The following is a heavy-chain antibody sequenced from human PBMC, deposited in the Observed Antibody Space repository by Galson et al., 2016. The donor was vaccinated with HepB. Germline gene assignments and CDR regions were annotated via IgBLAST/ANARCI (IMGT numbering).Heavy chain of an antibody. V-gene: IGHV2-5*02. CDR1: GFSLSTTGVT. D-gene: IGHD1-7*01. J-gene: IGHJ4*02. CDR3: AHRGRHLLVLTYFDS. Sequence: PALVKPTQTLTLTCTFSGFSLSTTGVTVGWIRQPPGKALEWLALISWDDDKRYSPSLNNRLTITKDTSKNQVVLTMTDMEPVDTATYYGAHRGRHLLVLTYFDSWGQGTLVTVAS. CDR2: ISWDDDK.